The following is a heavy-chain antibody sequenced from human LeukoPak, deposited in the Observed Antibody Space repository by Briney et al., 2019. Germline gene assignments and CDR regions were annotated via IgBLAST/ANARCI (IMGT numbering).Heavy chain of an antibody. V-gene: IGHV1-8*01. CDR1: GYTFSSYD. Sequence: GASVKVSCKASGYTFSSYDVNWVRQATGQGLEWMGWMNPNSGNTGYAQKFQGRVTMTRNTSISTAYMELSSLRSEGTAVYYCARANFNTVTTDYWGQGTLVTVSS. D-gene: IGHD4-17*01. J-gene: IGHJ4*02. CDR2: MNPNSGNT. CDR3: ARANFNTVTTDY.